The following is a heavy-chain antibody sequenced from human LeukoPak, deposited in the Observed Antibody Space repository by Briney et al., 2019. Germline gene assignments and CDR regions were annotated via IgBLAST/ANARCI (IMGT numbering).Heavy chain of an antibody. CDR1: GFTFSHYW. CDR2: IKQDGSEQ. D-gene: IGHD2-2*01. Sequence: GGSLRLSCAASGFTFSHYWMTWVRQAPGKGLDWVDNIKQDGSEQYYVDSVKGRFTISRDNAKNSLYLQMNSLRVEDTAVYYCARDRCSSTSCFYDYWGQGTLVTVSS. V-gene: IGHV3-7*01. J-gene: IGHJ4*02. CDR3: ARDRCSSTSCFYDY.